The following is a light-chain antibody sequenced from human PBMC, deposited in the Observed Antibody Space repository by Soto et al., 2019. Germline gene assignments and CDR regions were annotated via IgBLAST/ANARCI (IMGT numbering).Light chain of an antibody. Sequence: DIQMTQSPSTLSASVGDRVTITCRASQSISSWLAWYQQKPGKVPNLLIYKASRLESGVPSRFSGSGSGTESPLSISSLQPDDFATYYFQQYYSYPWTFGQGTNVEIK. CDR2: KAS. CDR3: QQYYSYPWT. V-gene: IGKV1-5*03. J-gene: IGKJ1*01. CDR1: QSISSW.